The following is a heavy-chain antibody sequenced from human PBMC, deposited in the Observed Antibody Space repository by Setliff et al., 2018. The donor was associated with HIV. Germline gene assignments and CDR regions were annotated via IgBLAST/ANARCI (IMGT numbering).Heavy chain of an antibody. Sequence: PSQTLSLTCTVSGASITSGYYWSWIRQHPGKGLEWIGYIYYTGNTYYNPSLKSRVTISVDTSKKQFSLEMRSLTAADTAIYYCARDQRLPGVQPPYWYFDLWGRGTLVTVSS. V-gene: IGHV4-31*03. J-gene: IGHJ2*01. CDR1: GASITSGYY. D-gene: IGHD2-2*01. CDR2: IYYTGNT. CDR3: ARDQRLPGVQPPYWYFDL.